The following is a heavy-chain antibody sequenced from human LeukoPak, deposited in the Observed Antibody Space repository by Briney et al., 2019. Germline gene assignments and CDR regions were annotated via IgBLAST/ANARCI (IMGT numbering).Heavy chain of an antibody. J-gene: IGHJ4*02. Sequence: PSETLSLTCTVSGYSISSGYYWSWIRQPPGKGLEWIGEINHSGSTNYNPSLKSRVTISVDTSKNQFSLKLSSVTAADTAVYYCARDLLSGGAIDYWGQGTLVTVSS. V-gene: IGHV4-38-2*02. D-gene: IGHD2-21*01. CDR2: INHSGST. CDR3: ARDLLSGGAIDY. CDR1: GYSISSGYY.